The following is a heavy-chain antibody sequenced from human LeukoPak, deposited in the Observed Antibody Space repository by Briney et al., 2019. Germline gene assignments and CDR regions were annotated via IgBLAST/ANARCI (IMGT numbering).Heavy chain of an antibody. CDR1: GFTFSSYA. CDR3: AKDPTVVTPSGGFDY. D-gene: IGHD4-23*01. J-gene: IGHJ4*02. Sequence: GGSLRLSCAASGFTFSSYAMSWARQAPGKGLEWVSAISGSGGSTYYADSVKGRFTVSRDNSKNTLYLQMNSLRAEDTAVYYCAKDPTVVTPSGGFDYWGQGTLVTVSS. V-gene: IGHV3-23*01. CDR2: ISGSGGST.